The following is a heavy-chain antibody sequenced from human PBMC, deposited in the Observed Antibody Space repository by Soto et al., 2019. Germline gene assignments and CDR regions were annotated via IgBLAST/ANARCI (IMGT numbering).Heavy chain of an antibody. CDR1: GASISSYY. CDR3: ASMAPGYYFDY. Sequence: SETLSLTCTVFGASISSYYWSWIRQPPGKGLEWIGYISNSGSTNYNPSLKSRVTISVDTSKNQFSLNLNSVTAADTAVYYCASMAPGYYFDYWGQGTLVTVSS. V-gene: IGHV4-59*12. CDR2: ISNSGST. J-gene: IGHJ4*02. D-gene: IGHD1-1*01.